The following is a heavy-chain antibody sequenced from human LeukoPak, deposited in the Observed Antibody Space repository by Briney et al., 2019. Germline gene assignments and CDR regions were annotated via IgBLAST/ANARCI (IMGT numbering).Heavy chain of an antibody. CDR2: INSDGSST. D-gene: IGHD3-22*01. J-gene: IGHJ4*02. V-gene: IGHV3-74*01. CDR1: GFTFSSYW. CDR3: VRQYSYDSSGYYPWDY. Sequence: GGSLRLSCAASGFTFSSYWMHWVRQAPGKGLVWVSRINSDGSSTTYADSVKGRFTISRDNAKNTLYLQMNSLRAEDTAMYYCVRQYSYDSSGYYPWDYWGQGTLVTVSS.